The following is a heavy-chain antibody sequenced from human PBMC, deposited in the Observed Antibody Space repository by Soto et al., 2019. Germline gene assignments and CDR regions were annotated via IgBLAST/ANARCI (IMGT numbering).Heavy chain of an antibody. D-gene: IGHD5-12*01. V-gene: IGHV4-31*03. CDR1: GGSISSGGYY. CDR2: IYYSGST. J-gene: IGHJ6*02. CDR3: ARSQPRRGYSAHYYYYGMDV. Sequence: QVQLQESGPGLVKPSQTLSLTCTVSGGSISSGGYYWSWIRQHPGKGLEWIGYIYYSGSTYYNPSLKSRALISVPTSSSHFSLRLGSVTAAATAVYYCARSQPRRGYSAHYYYYGMDVWGRGTMVTVCS.